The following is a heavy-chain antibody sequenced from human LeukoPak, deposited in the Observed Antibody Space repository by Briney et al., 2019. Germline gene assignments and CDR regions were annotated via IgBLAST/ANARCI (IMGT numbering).Heavy chain of an antibody. J-gene: IGHJ2*01. V-gene: IGHV4-59*01. CDR1: GGSISSYY. CDR3: ARVTPGIAVAGTRYWYFDL. Sequence: SETLSLTCTVSGGSISSYYWSWIRQPPGKGLEWIGYIYYSGSTNYNPSLKSRVTISVDTSKNQFSLKLSSVTAADTAVYCCARVTPGIAVAGTRYWYFDLWGRGTLVTVSS. D-gene: IGHD6-19*01. CDR2: IYYSGST.